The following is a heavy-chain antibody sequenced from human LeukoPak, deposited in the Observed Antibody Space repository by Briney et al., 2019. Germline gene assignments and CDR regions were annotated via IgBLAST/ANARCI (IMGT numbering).Heavy chain of an antibody. D-gene: IGHD4-17*01. CDR2: INGYGSTT. J-gene: IGHJ4*02. CDR3: ARDEPTVTTGPPVGS. V-gene: IGHV3-74*01. Sequence: PGGSLRLSCAASGFTFETYWMHWVRQAPGKGLVWVSCINGYGSTTNYADSVKGRFTVPRDNAKHTLYLQMNSLRVEDTAVYYCARDEPTVTTGPPVGSWGQGTLVTVSS. CDR1: GFTFETYW.